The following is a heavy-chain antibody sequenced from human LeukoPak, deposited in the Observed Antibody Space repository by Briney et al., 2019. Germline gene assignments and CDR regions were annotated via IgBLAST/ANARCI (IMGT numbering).Heavy chain of an antibody. Sequence: GASVKVSCKVSGYTLTELSMHWVRQAPGKGLEWMGGFDPEDGETIYAQKFQGRVTMTEDTSTDTAYMELSSLRSEDTAVYYCATEGPYGSGWDFDYWGQGTLVTVSS. CDR3: ATEGPYGSGWDFDY. D-gene: IGHD6-19*01. CDR2: FDPEDGET. CDR1: GYTLTELS. J-gene: IGHJ4*02. V-gene: IGHV1-24*01.